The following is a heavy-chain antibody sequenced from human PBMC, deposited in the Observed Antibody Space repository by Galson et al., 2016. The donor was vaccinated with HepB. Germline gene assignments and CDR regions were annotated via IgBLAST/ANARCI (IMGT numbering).Heavy chain of an antibody. CDR2: IIPILDIA. Sequence: SVKVSCKASGGTFSSYAISWVRQAPGQGLEWMGRIIPILDIANYAQKFQGRVTITVDKSTSTAYMELRSLRSEDTALYYCARGYTSGWYGVLDYWGQGTLVTVSS. J-gene: IGHJ4*02. CDR1: GGTFSSYA. CDR3: ARGYTSGWYGVLDY. D-gene: IGHD6-19*01. V-gene: IGHV1-69*04.